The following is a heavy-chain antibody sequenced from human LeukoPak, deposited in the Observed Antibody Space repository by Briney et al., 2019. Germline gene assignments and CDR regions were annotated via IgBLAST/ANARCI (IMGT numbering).Heavy chain of an antibody. D-gene: IGHD6-13*01. CDR3: DRGYSIDY. V-gene: IGHV3-23*01. CDR2: ISGFGGST. J-gene: IGHJ4*02. Sequence: GGSLRLSCAASGFTFNSYIMNWVRQAPGKGLEWVSSISGFGGSTYYADSVKGRFTIPRDNSKNTLYLQMNSLRAEDTAVYYCDRGYSIDYWGQGTLVTVSS. CDR1: GFTFNSYI.